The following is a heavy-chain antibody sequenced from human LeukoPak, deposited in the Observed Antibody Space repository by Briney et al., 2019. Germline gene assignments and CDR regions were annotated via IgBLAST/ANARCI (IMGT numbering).Heavy chain of an antibody. D-gene: IGHD3-22*01. V-gene: IGHV3-23*01. J-gene: IGHJ4*02. CDR1: GFTFSTYA. CDR2: ISGSGGNT. Sequence: GGSLRLSCAASGFTFSTYAVNWVRQAPGKGLEWVSTISGSGGNTYYADSVKGRFAISRDNSKNTLYLQMSSLRAEDTAVYYCAKDRGRYYDSSGYYWGYYFDSWGQGTLVTVSS. CDR3: AKDRGRYYDSSGYYWGYYFDS.